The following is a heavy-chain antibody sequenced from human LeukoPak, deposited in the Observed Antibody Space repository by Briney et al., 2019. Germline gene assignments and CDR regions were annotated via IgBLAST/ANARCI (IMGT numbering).Heavy chain of an antibody. V-gene: IGHV4-59*01. D-gene: IGHD3-16*01. CDR1: GAPINSYF. CDR3: ARSRGGGYNYYMDV. CDR2: IYYTGTT. J-gene: IGHJ6*03. Sequence: PSETLSLTCSVSGAPINSYFWNWVRQAPGKGLEWLGYIYYTGTTDYNPSLKSRVTMSVDMSKNQYFLNLRSVTAADTAVYYCARSRGGGYNYYMDVWGKGTTVTVSS.